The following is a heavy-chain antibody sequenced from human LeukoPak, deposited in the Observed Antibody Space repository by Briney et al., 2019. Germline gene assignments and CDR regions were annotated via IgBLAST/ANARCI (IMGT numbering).Heavy chain of an antibody. CDR2: ISYDGSNK. J-gene: IGHJ4*02. V-gene: IGHV3-30*18. CDR3: AKDRARYYYDSSGYLDY. D-gene: IGHD3-22*01. CDR1: GFTFSSYG. Sequence: GRFLRLSCAASGFTFSSYGMHWVRQAPGKGLEWVAVISYDGSNKYYADSVKGRFTISRDNSKNTLYLQMNSLRAEDTAVYYCAKDRARYYYDSSGYLDYWGQGTLVTVSS.